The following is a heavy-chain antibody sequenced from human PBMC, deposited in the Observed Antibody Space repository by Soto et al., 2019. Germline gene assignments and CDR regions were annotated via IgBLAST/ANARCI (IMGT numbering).Heavy chain of an antibody. D-gene: IGHD4-17*01. CDR3: TRDRSTVKLFDF. Sequence: EVQLVESGGGLVQPGGSLRLSCAASGFTFSSYWMHWVRRAPGKGLVWVSRINGDGSITSSADSVKGRFTSSRDNAKNTLDLQMNSLRAEDTAVYYCTRDRSTVKLFDFWGQGTLVTVSS. CDR1: GFTFSSYW. V-gene: IGHV3-74*01. CDR2: INGDGSIT. J-gene: IGHJ4*02.